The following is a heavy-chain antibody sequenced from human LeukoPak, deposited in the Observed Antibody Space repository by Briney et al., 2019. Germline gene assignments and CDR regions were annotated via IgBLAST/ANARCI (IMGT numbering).Heavy chain of an antibody. D-gene: IGHD4-17*01. CDR1: GFTFSSYA. J-gene: IGHJ4*02. Sequence: GGSLRLSCAASGFTFSSYAMSWVRQAPGKGPEWVSAISGSGGSTYYADSVKGRFTISRDNSKNTLYLQMNSLRAEDTAVYYCAKDHYGDYSNFDYWGQGTLVTVSS. CDR2: ISGSGGST. CDR3: AKDHYGDYSNFDY. V-gene: IGHV3-23*01.